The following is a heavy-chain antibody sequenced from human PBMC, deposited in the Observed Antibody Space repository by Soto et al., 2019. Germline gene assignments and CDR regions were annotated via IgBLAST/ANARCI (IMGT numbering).Heavy chain of an antibody. CDR1: GYIIKNYW. D-gene: IGHD3-16*01. CDR3: FRGGVTSRTFDY. V-gene: IGHV5-51*01. J-gene: IGHJ4*02. Sequence: LQISCKASGYIIKNYWIGWVRQMPGQGLEWRGIIFPDDSDTRYSPSFQGHVTISVDKSISTAYVQWSSLKASDSAIYYCFRGGVTSRTFDYWGQGXLVTVSS. CDR2: IFPDDSDT.